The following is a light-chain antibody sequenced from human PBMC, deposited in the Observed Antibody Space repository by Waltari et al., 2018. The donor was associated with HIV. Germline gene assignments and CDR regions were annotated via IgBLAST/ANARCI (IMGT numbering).Light chain of an antibody. J-gene: IGLJ1*01. CDR1: SPNIGAGYD. CDR3: QSYDSTLSGPRV. V-gene: IGLV1-40*01. CDR2: EHN. Sequence: QSVLTQPPSVSGAPGQRVTISCTGSSPNIGAGYDVHWSRHLPGPAPNLLIHEHNKRPSAVPDRFSGSSSGTSSSLAISGLQADDEADDYCQSYDSTLSGPRVFGTGTKVTVL.